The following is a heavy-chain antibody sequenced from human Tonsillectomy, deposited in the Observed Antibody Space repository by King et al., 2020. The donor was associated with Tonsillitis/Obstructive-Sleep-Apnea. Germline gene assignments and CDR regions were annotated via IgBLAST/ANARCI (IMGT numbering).Heavy chain of an antibody. CDR3: ARDTYYYYGSGSYNRTLFDY. CDR2: INHSGST. CDR1: GGSFSDYD. V-gene: IGHV4-34*01. J-gene: IGHJ4*02. D-gene: IGHD3-10*01. Sequence: VQLQQWGAGLLKPSETLSLTCAVYGGSFSDYDWSWVRQPPGKGLEWIGVINHSGSTNYNPSLKSRLTILVDTSKNQFSLKLSSVTAADTAVYYCARDTYYYYGSGSYNRTLFDYWGQGTLVTVSS.